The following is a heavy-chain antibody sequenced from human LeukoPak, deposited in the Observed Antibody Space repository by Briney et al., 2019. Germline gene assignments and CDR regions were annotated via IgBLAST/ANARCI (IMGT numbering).Heavy chain of an antibody. Sequence: GGSLRLSCVASGFTLSTYWMTWVRQAPGKGLEWVANIKPDGSEKYFVDSVRGRFTISRDSVKNSLYLQMNSLRAEDTAVYYCVFPYWQDLDHWGQGTLVTVSS. J-gene: IGHJ4*02. CDR1: GFTLSTYW. V-gene: IGHV3-7*05. CDR2: IKPDGSEK. D-gene: IGHD2-15*01. CDR3: VFPYWQDLDH.